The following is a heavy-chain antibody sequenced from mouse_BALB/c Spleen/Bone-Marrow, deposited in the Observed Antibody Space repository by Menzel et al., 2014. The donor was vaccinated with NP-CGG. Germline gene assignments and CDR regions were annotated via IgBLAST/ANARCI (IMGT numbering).Heavy chain of an antibody. V-gene: IGHV5-9-1*01. Sequence: EVKLVESGGGLVKPGESLKLSCAASGFTFSTYAMSWVRQTPEKRLEWVATISRGGSYIYYPDSVKGRFTISRDNAKNTLYLQMSSLGSEDTAIYYCARRYGNYGNFDVWGAGTTVTVSS. J-gene: IGHJ1*01. D-gene: IGHD2-1*01. CDR1: GFTFSTYA. CDR3: ARRYGNYGNFDV. CDR2: ISRGGSYI.